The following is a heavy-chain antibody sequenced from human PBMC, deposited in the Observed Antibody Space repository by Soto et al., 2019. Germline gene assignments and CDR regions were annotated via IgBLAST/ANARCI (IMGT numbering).Heavy chain of an antibody. D-gene: IGHD2-21*02. CDR2: ISFDGVNK. CDR3: TRDLFSCGDDCYDDS. CDR1: GFIFNRFA. V-gene: IGHV3-30-3*01. J-gene: IGHJ4*02. Sequence: LGGSLRLSCVAYGFIFNRFAMPWVRQAPGQGLEWGAFISFDGVNKYNADSVKGRFTISRDNSKNTLYLQMDSLRSEDTAVYYCTRDLFSCGDDCYDDSCGPGTLVTVSS.